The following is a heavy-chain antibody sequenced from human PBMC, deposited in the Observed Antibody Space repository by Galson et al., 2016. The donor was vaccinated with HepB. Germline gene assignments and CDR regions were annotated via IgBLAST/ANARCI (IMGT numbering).Heavy chain of an antibody. J-gene: IGHJ4*02. V-gene: IGHV3-30*18. D-gene: IGHD3-10*01. Sequence: SLRLSCAASGFIFNSYGMHRVRQAPGKGLEWVAVISYDGSNKYYADSVKGRFTISRDNSKNTLYLQMNSLRAEDTALYYCAKDHGYFVSGSHNYWGQGTLVTVSS. CDR2: ISYDGSNK. CDR3: AKDHGYFVSGSHNY. CDR1: GFIFNSYG.